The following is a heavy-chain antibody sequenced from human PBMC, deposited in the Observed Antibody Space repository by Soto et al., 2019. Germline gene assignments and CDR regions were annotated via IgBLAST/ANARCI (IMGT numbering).Heavy chain of an antibody. CDR1: GFTFSTYW. CDR3: ARLYPGSGWPYHYYGMDV. V-gene: IGHV3-7*01. CDR2: IKQDGGDT. J-gene: IGHJ6*02. Sequence: GGSLRLSCAASGFTFSTYWMSWVRQAPGKGLEWVAKIKQDGGDTYYVDSVKGRFTISRDNDENSVYLQMNSLRAEDTAVYYCARLYPGSGWPYHYYGMDVWGQGTTVTVSS. D-gene: IGHD6-19*01.